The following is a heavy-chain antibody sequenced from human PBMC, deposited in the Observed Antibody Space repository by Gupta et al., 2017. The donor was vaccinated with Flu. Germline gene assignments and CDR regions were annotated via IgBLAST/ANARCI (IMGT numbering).Heavy chain of an antibody. D-gene: IGHD1-20*01. CDR1: GFTFSDYY. CDR3: ARNVGDITGTSVIIYYYMDV. CDR2: ISSSGSTI. Sequence: QVQLVESGGGLVKPGGSLRLSCAASGFTFSDYYMSWIRQAPGKGLEWVSYISSSGSTIYYADYVKGRFTISRDNAKNSLYLQMNSLRAEDTAVYYCARNVGDITGTSVIIYYYMDVWGKGTTVTVSS. J-gene: IGHJ6*03. V-gene: IGHV3-11*01.